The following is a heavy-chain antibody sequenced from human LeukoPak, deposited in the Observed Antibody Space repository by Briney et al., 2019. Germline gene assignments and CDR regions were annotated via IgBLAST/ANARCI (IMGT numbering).Heavy chain of an antibody. D-gene: IGHD1-7*01. V-gene: IGHV3-7*01. CDR3: ASNWDYVRGYGMDV. CDR1: GFTFSSHW. CDR2: INQDGGEK. Sequence: GGSLRLSCAASGFTFSSHWVSWVRQAPGKRLQWVANINQDGGEKHYVDSVRGRFTISRDDTKNSLYLQMNSLRVEDSAVYYCASNWDYVRGYGMDVWGQGTTVSVPS. J-gene: IGHJ6*02.